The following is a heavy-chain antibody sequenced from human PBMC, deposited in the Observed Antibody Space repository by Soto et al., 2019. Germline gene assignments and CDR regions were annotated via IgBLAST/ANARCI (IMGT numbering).Heavy chain of an antibody. CDR3: ARGGWGDAFDI. CDR1: GFTFSSYS. J-gene: IGHJ3*02. D-gene: IGHD6-19*01. V-gene: IGHV3-48*04. CDR2: ISSSSSTI. Sequence: GESLKISCAASGFTFSSYSMNWVRQAPGKGLEWVSYISSSSSTIYYADSVKGRFTISRDNAKNSLYLQMNSLRAEDTAVYYCARGGWGDAFDIWGQGTMVTVSS.